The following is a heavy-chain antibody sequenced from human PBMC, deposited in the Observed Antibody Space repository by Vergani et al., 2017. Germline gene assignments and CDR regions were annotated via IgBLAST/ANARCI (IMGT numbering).Heavy chain of an antibody. V-gene: IGHV4-34*01. CDR3: ARALHDYGDYVGY. D-gene: IGHD4-17*01. Sequence: QVQLQQWGAGLLKPSETLSLTCAVYGGSFSGYYWSWIRQPPGKGLEWIGEINHSGSTNYNPSLKSRVTISVDTSKNQFSLKLSSVTAADTAVYYCARALHDYGDYVGYWGQGTLVTVSS. CDR2: INHSGST. J-gene: IGHJ4*02. CDR1: GGSFSGYY.